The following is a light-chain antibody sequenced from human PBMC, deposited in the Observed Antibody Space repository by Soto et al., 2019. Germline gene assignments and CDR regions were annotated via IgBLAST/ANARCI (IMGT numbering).Light chain of an antibody. V-gene: IGKV3D-15*01. CDR3: QQYNNWPPIT. Sequence: ETVMTQSPATLSVSPGERATLSCRASQSVSSKIAWYQQKPGQAPRLLIYGASTRSTGIPAMFSGSGSGPAFTLSSSSLQSDDFGVYYCQQYNNWPPITFGQGTRLEIK. CDR1: QSVSSK. CDR2: GAS. J-gene: IGKJ5*01.